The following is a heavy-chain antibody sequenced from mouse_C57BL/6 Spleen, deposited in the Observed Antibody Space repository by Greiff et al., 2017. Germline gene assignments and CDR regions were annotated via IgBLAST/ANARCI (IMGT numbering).Heavy chain of an antibody. V-gene: IGHV5-17*01. CDR2: ISSGSSTI. J-gene: IGHJ1*03. CDR3: AMLYGSSYWYFDV. CDR1: GFTFSDYG. Sequence: EVHLVESGGGLVKPGGSLKLSCAASGFTFSDYGMHWVRQAPEKGLEWVAYISSGSSTIDYADPVKGRFTISRDNAKTTLCLQMTSLRSEDTAMYYCAMLYGSSYWYFDVWGTGTTVTVSS. D-gene: IGHD1-1*01.